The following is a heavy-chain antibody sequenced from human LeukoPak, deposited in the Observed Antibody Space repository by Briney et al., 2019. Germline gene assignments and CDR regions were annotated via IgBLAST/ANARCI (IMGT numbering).Heavy chain of an antibody. CDR1: NGSMTSDSYY. Sequence: PSETLSLTCTVSNGSMTSDSYYWGWVRQPPGKGLEWIGNSYHSGTSYYNPSLKSRVSISVDTSKNQFSLNLRSVTAADTAVYYCARKYGSNAGYFDYWGRGALVTVSS. J-gene: IGHJ4*02. V-gene: IGHV4-39*07. CDR3: ARKYGSNAGYFDY. D-gene: IGHD4-23*01. CDR2: SYHSGTS.